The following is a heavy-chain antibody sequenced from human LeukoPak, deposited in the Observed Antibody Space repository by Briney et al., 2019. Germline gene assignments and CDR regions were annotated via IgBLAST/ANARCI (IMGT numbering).Heavy chain of an antibody. CDR2: LIPIPGIA. V-gene: IGHV1-69*04. Sequence: GASVKVSCKASGGTFSSYVITWVRQAPGQGLEWMGRLIPIPGIANYAQKFQGRVTITADKSATTAYMEVSSLTSEDTAVYYCAEDIVVVPAAKGHYYYYGMDVWGQGTTVTVSS. D-gene: IGHD2-2*01. CDR3: AEDIVVVPAAKGHYYYYGMDV. J-gene: IGHJ6*02. CDR1: GGTFSSYV.